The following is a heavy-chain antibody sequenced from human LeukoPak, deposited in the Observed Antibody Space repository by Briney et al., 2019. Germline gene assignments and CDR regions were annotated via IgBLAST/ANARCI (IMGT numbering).Heavy chain of an antibody. CDR3: ARDEKLLWFGELAYYYGMDV. D-gene: IGHD3-10*01. V-gene: IGHV3-21*01. J-gene: IGHJ6*02. Sequence: PGGSLRLSCAASGFTFSSYSMNWVRQAPGKGLEWVSSISSSSSYIYYADSVKGRFTISRDNAKNSLYLQMNSLRAEDTAVYYCARDEKLLWFGELAYYYGMDVWGQGTTVTASS. CDR2: ISSSSSYI. CDR1: GFTFSSYS.